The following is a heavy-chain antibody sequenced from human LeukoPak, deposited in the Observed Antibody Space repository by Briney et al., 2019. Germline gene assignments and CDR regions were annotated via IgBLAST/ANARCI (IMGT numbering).Heavy chain of an antibody. V-gene: IGHV1-69*05. J-gene: IGHJ6*03. D-gene: IGHD1-14*01. Sequence: SVKVSCKASGGTFSSYAISWVRQAPGQGLEGMGGIIPIFGTANYAQKFQGRVTITTDESTSTAYMELSSLRSEDTAVYYCAKNRDSHYYMDVWGKGTTVTVSS. CDR3: AKNRDSHYYMDV. CDR2: IIPIFGTA. CDR1: GGTFSSYA.